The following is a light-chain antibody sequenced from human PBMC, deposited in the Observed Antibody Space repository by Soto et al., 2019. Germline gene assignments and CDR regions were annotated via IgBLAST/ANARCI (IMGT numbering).Light chain of an antibody. Sequence: DIQITQSPSSLSASVGDRVTITCRASQGIRNSLTWFQQKPGKVPKSLIYDASSLQSGAPSRFRGSGSGTDFTLPISSLQPEDFATYYCLQYDDHPFTFGPGTTVDVK. CDR1: QGIRNS. CDR3: LQYDDHPFT. V-gene: IGKV1-16*01. CDR2: DAS. J-gene: IGKJ3*01.